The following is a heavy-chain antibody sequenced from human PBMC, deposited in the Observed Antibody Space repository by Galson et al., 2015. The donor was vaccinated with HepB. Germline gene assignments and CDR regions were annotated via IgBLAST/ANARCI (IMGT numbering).Heavy chain of an antibody. CDR3: VKPRDYGSGSANYFDY. V-gene: IGHV3-64D*06. CDR1: GFTFSISA. Sequence: SLRLSCAASGFTFSISAMHWVRQAPGKGLEYLSGISSNVGNTYYAESVKGRFTISRDNSKNTVYLQMSSLRAEDTAVYYCVKPRDYGSGSANYFDYWGQGTLVTVSS. CDR2: ISSNVGNT. D-gene: IGHD3-10*01. J-gene: IGHJ4*02.